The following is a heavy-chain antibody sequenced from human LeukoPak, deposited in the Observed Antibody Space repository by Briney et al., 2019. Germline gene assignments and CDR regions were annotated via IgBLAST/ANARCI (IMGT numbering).Heavy chain of an antibody. J-gene: IGHJ4*02. Sequence: GSSVKVSCKTSGGTFSKYTISWVRQRPGQGLEWMGGITPLFGTANYAQKFQGRVTITADESTSTAYMELSSLRSEDTAVYYCARDYGDYVLDYWGQGTLVTVSS. V-gene: IGHV1-69*01. CDR2: ITPLFGTA. CDR1: GGTFSKYT. CDR3: ARDYGDYVLDY. D-gene: IGHD4-17*01.